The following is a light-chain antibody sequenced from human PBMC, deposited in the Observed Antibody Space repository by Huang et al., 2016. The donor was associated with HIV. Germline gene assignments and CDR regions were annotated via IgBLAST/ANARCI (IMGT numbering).Light chain of an antibody. J-gene: IGKJ4*01. CDR3: QQYDNLPRT. V-gene: IGKV1-33*01. CDR2: GAS. Sequence: DIQMTQSPSSLSASVGDRVTITCQASQDITNYLNWYQQIPGKAPKLLIDGASILQTGVPSRFSGRGSGTHFTFTITSLQPEDIATYYCQQYDNLPRTFGGGTKV. CDR1: QDITNY.